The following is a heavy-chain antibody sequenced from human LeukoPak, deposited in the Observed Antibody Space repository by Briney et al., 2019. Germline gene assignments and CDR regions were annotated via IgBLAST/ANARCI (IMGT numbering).Heavy chain of an antibody. Sequence: PGGSLRLSCAASGFTFSSYAMSWVRQAPGKGLEWGSAISGSGGSTYYADSVKGRFTISRDNSKNTLYLQMNSLRAEDTAVYYCAKGDCSSTSCYRGLRFLEWLSPAYFDYWGQGTLVTVSS. CDR3: AKGDCSSTSCYRGLRFLEWLSPAYFDY. CDR2: ISGSGGST. V-gene: IGHV3-23*01. CDR1: GFTFSSYA. J-gene: IGHJ4*02. D-gene: IGHD2-2*02.